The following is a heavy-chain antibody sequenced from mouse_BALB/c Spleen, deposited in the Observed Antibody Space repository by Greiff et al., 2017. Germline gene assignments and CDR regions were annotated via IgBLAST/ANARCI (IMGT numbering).Heavy chain of an antibody. D-gene: IGHD1-1*01. CDR2: ISYDGSN. Sequence: DVQLQESGPGLVKPSQSLSLTCSVTGYSITSGYYWNWIRQFPGNKLEWMGYISYDGSNNYNPSLKNRISITRDTSKNQFFLKLNSVTTEDTATYYCAPFYYYGSSYGYFDYWGQGTTLTVSS. V-gene: IGHV3-6*02. CDR1: GYSITSGYY. CDR3: APFYYYGSSYGYFDY. J-gene: IGHJ2*01.